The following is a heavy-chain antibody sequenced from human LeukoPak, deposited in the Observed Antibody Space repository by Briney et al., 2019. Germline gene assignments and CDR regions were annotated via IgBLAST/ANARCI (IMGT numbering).Heavy chain of an antibody. CDR3: ARAPYSSYGDY. CDR2: IYYTGST. J-gene: IGHJ4*02. V-gene: IGHV4-59*12. D-gene: IGHD3-22*01. Sequence: SETLSLTCTVSGGSISNDYWSWIRQPPGKGLECIGYIYYTGSTYYNPSLKSRVTISVDRSKNQFSLKLSSVTAADTAVYYCARAPYSSYGDYWGQGTLVTVAS. CDR1: GGSISNDY.